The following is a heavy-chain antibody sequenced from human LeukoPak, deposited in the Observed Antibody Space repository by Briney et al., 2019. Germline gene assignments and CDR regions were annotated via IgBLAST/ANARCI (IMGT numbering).Heavy chain of an antibody. CDR2: ISWNSGSI. CDR1: GFTFDDYA. D-gene: IGHD6-13*01. Sequence: PGGSLRLSCAASGFTFDDYAMHWVRQAPGKGLEWVSGISWNSGSIGYADSVKGRFTIPRDNAKNSLYLQMNSLRAEDTALYYCAKDISRQQLVQFNYWGQGTLVTVSS. J-gene: IGHJ4*02. V-gene: IGHV3-9*01. CDR3: AKDISRQQLVQFNY.